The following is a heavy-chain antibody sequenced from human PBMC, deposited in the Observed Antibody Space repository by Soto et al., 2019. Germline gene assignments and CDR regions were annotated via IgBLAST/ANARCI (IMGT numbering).Heavy chain of an antibody. J-gene: IGHJ4*02. CDR2: MNPTSGDT. CDR1: GYTFTSPA. CDR3: ARGPPESAGV. D-gene: IGHD3-10*01. V-gene: IGHV1-8*01. Sequence: QAQLVQSGAEVKKPGASVKVSCKASGYTFTSPATNWVRQATGKGLEWMGWMNPTSGDTGYAQKFQGRVTLTRNTSISTAYMELSSLRSEDTAVYYCARGPPESAGVWGQGTLVTVSS.